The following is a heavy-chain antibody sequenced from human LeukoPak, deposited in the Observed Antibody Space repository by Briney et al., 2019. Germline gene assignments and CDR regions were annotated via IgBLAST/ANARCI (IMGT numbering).Heavy chain of an antibody. J-gene: IGHJ4*02. CDR3: AKNSLSSRLRYFDY. CDR2: ISGGGGNT. CDR1: GFTFRSYG. V-gene: IGHV3-23*01. D-gene: IGHD4-17*01. Sequence: GGSLRLSCAASGFTFRSYGMSWVRQAPGKGLEWVSNISGGGGNTYYADSVMGRFTISRDNSKNTVYLQMNSLRTEDTAVYYCAKNSLSSRLRYFDYWGQGTLVTVSS.